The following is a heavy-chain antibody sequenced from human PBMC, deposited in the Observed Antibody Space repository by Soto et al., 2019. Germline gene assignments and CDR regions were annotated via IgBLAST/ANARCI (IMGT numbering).Heavy chain of an antibody. CDR1: GGSFSGYY. CDR3: ASGSGYSYGYYYYYYYGMDV. J-gene: IGHJ6*02. Sequence: QVQLQQWGAGLLKPSETLSLTCAVYGGSFSGYYWSWIRQPPGKGLEWIGEINHSGSTNYNPSLKSRVTISVDTSKNQFSLKLSSVTAADTAVYYCASGSGYSYGYYYYYYYGMDVWGQGTTVTVSS. D-gene: IGHD5-18*01. V-gene: IGHV4-34*01. CDR2: INHSGST.